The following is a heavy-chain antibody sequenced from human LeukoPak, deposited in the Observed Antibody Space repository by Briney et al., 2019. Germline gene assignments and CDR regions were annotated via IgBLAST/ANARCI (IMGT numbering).Heavy chain of an antibody. CDR2: INPSGGST. J-gene: IGHJ4*02. Sequence: ASVKVSCKASGYTFTSYYMHWVRQAPGQGLELMGIINPSGGSTSYAQKFQGRVTMTRDTSTSPVYMELSSLSSEDTAVYYCARLAAAGPDFGYWGQGTLVTVSS. V-gene: IGHV1-46*03. CDR3: ARLAAAGPDFGY. CDR1: GYTFTSYY. D-gene: IGHD6-13*01.